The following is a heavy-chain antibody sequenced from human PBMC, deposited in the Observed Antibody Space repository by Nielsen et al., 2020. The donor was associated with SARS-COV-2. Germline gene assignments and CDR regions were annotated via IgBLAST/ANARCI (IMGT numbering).Heavy chain of an antibody. V-gene: IGHV3-30*18. CDR1: GFTFSTYA. D-gene: IGHD6-19*01. CDR3: AKVRRGLYTSGWYGIDY. J-gene: IGHJ4*02. CDR2: ISYDGSHK. Sequence: GESLKISCTISGFTFSTYAMHWVRQAPGKGQEWVAVISYDGSHKYYADSVKGRFTISRDNSKNTVFLEMNNLRAEDTAVYYCAKVRRGLYTSGWYGIDYWGQGTLVTVSS.